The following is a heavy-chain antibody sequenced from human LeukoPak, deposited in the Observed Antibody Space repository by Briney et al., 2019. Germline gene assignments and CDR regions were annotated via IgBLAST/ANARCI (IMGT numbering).Heavy chain of an antibody. J-gene: IGHJ4*02. D-gene: IGHD3-10*01. Sequence: SGPTLVNPTQTLTLTCTFSGFSLSTSGVGVGWIRQPPGKGLEWIGSIYYSGSTYYNPSLKSRVTISVDTSKNQFSLKLSSVTAADTAVYYCARLVKLVRGVTSHYFDYWGQGTLVTVSS. V-gene: IGHV4-39*01. CDR2: IYYSGST. CDR1: GFSLSTSGVG. CDR3: ARLVKLVRGVTSHYFDY.